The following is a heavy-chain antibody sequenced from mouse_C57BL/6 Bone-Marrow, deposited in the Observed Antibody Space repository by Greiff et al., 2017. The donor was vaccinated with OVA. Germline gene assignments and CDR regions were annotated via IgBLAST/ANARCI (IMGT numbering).Heavy chain of an antibody. J-gene: IGHJ3*01. V-gene: IGHV1-53*01. D-gene: IGHD2-5*01. Sequence: QVQLQQPGTELVKPGASVKLSCKASGYTFTSYWMHWVKQRPGQGLEWIGNINPSNGGTNYNEKFKSKATLTVDKSSSTAHMQLSSLTSEDSAVYYCARSKGPYSNSFAYWGQGTLVTVSA. CDR3: ARSKGPYSNSFAY. CDR2: INPSNGGT. CDR1: GYTFTSYW.